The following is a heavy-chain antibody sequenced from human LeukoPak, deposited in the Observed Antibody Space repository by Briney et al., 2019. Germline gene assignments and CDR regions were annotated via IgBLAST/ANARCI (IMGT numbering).Heavy chain of an antibody. CDR1: GYTFTGYY. V-gene: IGHV1-2*04. D-gene: IGHD3-9*01. CDR2: INPNSGGT. J-gene: IGHJ5*02. CDR3: AREPGSYYDILTGYRRSNWFDP. Sequence: GASVKVSCKASGYTFTGYYMHWVRQAPGQGLEWMGWINPNSGGTNYAQKFQGWVTMTRDTSISTAYMELSRLRSDDTAVYYCAREPGSYYDILTGYRRSNWFDPWGQGTLVTVSS.